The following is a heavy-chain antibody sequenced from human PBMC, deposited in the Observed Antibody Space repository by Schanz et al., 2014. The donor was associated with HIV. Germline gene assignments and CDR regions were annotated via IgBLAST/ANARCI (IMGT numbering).Heavy chain of an antibody. D-gene: IGHD2-15*01. J-gene: IGHJ6*02. V-gene: IGHV3-9*01. Sequence: EVQLVESGGGLVQPGRSLRLSCAASGFTFDDYAMHWVRQAPGKGLEWVSGISWNSGSIGYADSVKGRFTISRDNAKNSLYLQMTSLRAEDTALYYCAKPYCSGGSCPALPAGGMDVWGQGTTVTVSS. CDR1: GFTFDDYA. CDR3: AKPYCSGGSCPALPAGGMDV. CDR2: ISWNSGSI.